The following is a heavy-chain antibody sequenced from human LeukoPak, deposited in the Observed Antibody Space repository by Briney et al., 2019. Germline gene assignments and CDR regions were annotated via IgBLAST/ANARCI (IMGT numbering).Heavy chain of an antibody. CDR3: ARRLVGAAGYFDS. J-gene: IGHJ4*02. V-gene: IGHV4-59*08. Sequence: PETLSLTCTVSGGSITNFYWSWVRQPPGKRLEWLGFIYYTGSTTYNPSLESRVTISGDTSKNQFSLRLDSVTAADTAVYYCARRLVGAAGYFDSWGQGTLVTVSS. CDR2: IYYTGST. D-gene: IGHD1-26*01. CDR1: GGSITNFY.